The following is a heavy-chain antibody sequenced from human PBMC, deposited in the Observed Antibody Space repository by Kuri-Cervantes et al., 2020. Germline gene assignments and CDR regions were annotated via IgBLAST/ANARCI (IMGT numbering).Heavy chain of an antibody. CDR1: GYTFTSYD. J-gene: IGHJ4*02. CDR3: ARGRELLWFGELLALDY. D-gene: IGHD3-10*01. V-gene: IGHV1-3*04. Sequence: ASVKVSCKASGYTFTSYDINWVRQALGQRLEWMGWINTGNANTKYSQNFQGRVTITRDSSANTAYMELSSLRSEDTAVYYCARGRELLWFGELLALDYWGQGTLVTVSS. CDR2: INTGNANT.